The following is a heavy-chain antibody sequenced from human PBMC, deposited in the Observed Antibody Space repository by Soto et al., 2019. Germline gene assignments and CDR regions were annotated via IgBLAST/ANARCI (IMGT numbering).Heavy chain of an antibody. V-gene: IGHV3-13*01. J-gene: IGHJ2*01. CDR2: IDIAGAT. CDR1: GFTFSNYD. D-gene: IGHD5-12*01. CDR3: ARAARWLQSRYFDL. Sequence: VGSLRLSCAASGFTFSNYDMHWVRQTTGKGLEWVSAIDIAGATYYPDSVKGRFTISREKAKNSLYPQMNSLRADDTAVYYCARAARWLQSRYFDLWGRGTLVTVSS.